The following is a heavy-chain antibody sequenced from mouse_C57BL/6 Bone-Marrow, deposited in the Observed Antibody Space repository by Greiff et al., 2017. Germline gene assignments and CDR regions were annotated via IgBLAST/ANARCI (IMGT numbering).Heavy chain of an antibody. J-gene: IGHJ2*01. CDR2: IYPRSGNT. CDR1: GYTFTSYG. V-gene: IGHV1-81*01. CDR3: AKTAQVDFDY. D-gene: IGHD3-2*02. Sequence: VKLVESGAELARPGASVKLSCKASGYTFTSYGISWVKQRTGQGLEWIGEIYPRSGNTYYNEKFKGKATLTVDKSSSTAYMQLSSLTSEDSAVYYCAKTAQVDFDYWGQGTTLTVSS.